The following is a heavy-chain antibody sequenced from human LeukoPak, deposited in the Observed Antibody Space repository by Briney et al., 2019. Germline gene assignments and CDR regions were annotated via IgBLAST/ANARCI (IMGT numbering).Heavy chain of an antibody. CDR2: ISSSSFKI. CDR3: VREPSYGSSWYYYMDV. J-gene: IGHJ6*03. CDR1: EFTFVRYA. V-gene: IGHV3-48*04. Sequence: GSLRLSCAASEFTFVRYAMNWVRQAPGKGLEWVSYISSSSFKIGYADSVKGRFTISRANSKNSLYLQMDSLRVEDTAVYYCVREPSYGSSWYYYMDVWGKGTTVTVSS. D-gene: IGHD6-13*01.